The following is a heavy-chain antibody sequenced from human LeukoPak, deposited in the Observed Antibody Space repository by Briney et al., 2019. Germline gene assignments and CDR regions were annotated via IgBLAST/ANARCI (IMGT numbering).Heavy chain of an antibody. CDR2: ISYSGST. Sequence: SETLSLTCAVSGGSITPYHWTGIRQPPGKGLEWIGYISYSGSTNYNPSLESRVTISVDTSKSQFSLKLSSVTAADTAVYYCARHLDYYGSGSYDFWGQGTLVTVSS. V-gene: IGHV4-59*08. D-gene: IGHD3-10*01. CDR1: GGSITPYH. CDR3: ARHLDYYGSGSYDF. J-gene: IGHJ4*02.